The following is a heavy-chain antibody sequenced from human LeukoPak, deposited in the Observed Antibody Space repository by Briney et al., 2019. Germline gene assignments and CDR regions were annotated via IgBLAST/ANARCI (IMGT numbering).Heavy chain of an antibody. CDR3: AGDGTPVYSSGWVYMDV. D-gene: IGHD6-25*01. V-gene: IGHV3-48*03. J-gene: IGHJ6*04. CDR2: ISASGTLT. Sequence: GGSLRLSCAASGFTFNNYAMSWVRQAPGKGLEWISYISASGTLTHYADSVGGRFTISRDNAKNSLYLQMHSLRGEDTAVYYCAGDGTPVYSSGWVYMDVWGKGTTVTISS. CDR1: GFTFNNYA.